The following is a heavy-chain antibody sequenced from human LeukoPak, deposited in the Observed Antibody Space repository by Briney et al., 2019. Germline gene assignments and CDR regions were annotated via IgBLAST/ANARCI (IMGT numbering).Heavy chain of an antibody. CDR3: ARDRSSGWYSWFDP. V-gene: IGHV4-39*02. J-gene: IGHJ5*02. D-gene: IGHD6-19*01. Sequence: PSETLSLTCTVSGGSISGSNYNWAWVRQPPGKGLEWLGSIYFTGSTNYNPSLKSRVTISIDMSMTQFSLKLSSVTAADTAVYYCARDRSSGWYSWFDPWGQGTLVTVSS. CDR1: GGSISGSNYN. CDR2: IYFTGST.